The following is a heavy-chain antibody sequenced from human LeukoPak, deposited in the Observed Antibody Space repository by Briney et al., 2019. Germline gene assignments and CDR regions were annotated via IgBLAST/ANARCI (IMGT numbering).Heavy chain of an antibody. Sequence: SETLSLTCTVSGGSISSYYWSWIRRPPGKGLEWIGYIYTSGSTNYNPSLQSRVTISVDTSKNQFSLKLSSVTAADTAVYYCARGARYSSSFLYWGQGTLVTVSS. D-gene: IGHD6-13*01. V-gene: IGHV4-4*09. CDR2: IYTSGST. CDR3: ARGARYSSSFLY. J-gene: IGHJ4*02. CDR1: GGSISSYY.